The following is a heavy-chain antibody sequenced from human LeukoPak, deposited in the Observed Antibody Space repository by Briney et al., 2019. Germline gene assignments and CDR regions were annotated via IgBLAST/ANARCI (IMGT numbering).Heavy chain of an antibody. CDR3: ARAPYLDF. CDR1: GGSISSNY. V-gene: IGHV4-59*12. J-gene: IGHJ4*02. CDR2: IYNSGST. Sequence: SETLSLTCTVSGGSISSNYWSWIRQPPGKGLEWIGYIYNSGSTNYNPSLKSRVTISVDTSKTQCSLNLSSVTAADTAIYYCARAPYLDFWGQGTLVTVSS.